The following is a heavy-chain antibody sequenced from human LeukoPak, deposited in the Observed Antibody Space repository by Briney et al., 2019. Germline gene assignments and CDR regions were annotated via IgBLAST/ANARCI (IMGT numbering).Heavy chain of an antibody. CDR3: ARLPRETGTTGSRLMVFYFDY. CDR1: GYTFTGYY. V-gene: IGHV1-2*02. Sequence: EASVKVSCKASGYTFTGYYMHWVRQAPGQGLEWMGWINPNSGGTNYAQKFQGRVTMTRDTSISTAYMELSRLRSDDTAVYYCARLPRETGTTGSRLMVFYFDYWGQGALVTVSS. D-gene: IGHD1-7*01. CDR2: INPNSGGT. J-gene: IGHJ4*02.